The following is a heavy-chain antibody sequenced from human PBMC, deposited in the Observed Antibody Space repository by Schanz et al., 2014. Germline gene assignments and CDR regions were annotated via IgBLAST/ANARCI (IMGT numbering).Heavy chain of an antibody. CDR2: IDADGNST. J-gene: IGHJ4*02. CDR1: GFSFSDYG. Sequence: VQLVESGGSVVQPGRSLRLSCAGSGFSFSDYGMHWVRQAPGKGLVWVSRIDADGNSTSYADSVKGRFTISRDNAKNTLYLQMNSLRAGDTAVYYCARGRRGDCRRTSCTYYFDYWGQGTLVTVSS. D-gene: IGHD2-2*01. CDR3: ARGRRGDCRRTSCTYYFDY. V-gene: IGHV3-74*02.